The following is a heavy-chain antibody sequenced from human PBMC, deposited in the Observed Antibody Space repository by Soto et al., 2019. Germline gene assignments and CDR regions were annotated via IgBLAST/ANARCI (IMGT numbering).Heavy chain of an antibody. J-gene: IGHJ4*02. CDR2: IYSDGTT. CDR3: AILSN. D-gene: IGHD6-6*01. CDR1: GXTLSSNY. V-gene: IGHV3-53*01. Sequence: GSLRLSCAASGXTLSSNYMNWVRQAPGKGLEWVSIIYSDGTTSYADSVKGRFTIGIDNFKNTLNLKINSLGADDTAVYYFAILSNWGQATLVTAS.